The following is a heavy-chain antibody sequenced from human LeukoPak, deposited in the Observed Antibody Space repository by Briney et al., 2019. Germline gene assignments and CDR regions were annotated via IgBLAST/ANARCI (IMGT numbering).Heavy chain of an antibody. CDR3: AREGDYSSGWDRADY. CDR1: GYTFTSYG. V-gene: IGHV1-18*01. Sequence: GASVKVSCKASGYTFTSYGITWVRQASGQGLEWMGWISAYNGNTNHAQKFQDRVTMTTDTSTSTAYMELRSLRSDGTAVYYCAREGDYSSGWDRADYWGQGTLVTVSS. CDR2: ISAYNGNT. D-gene: IGHD6-19*01. J-gene: IGHJ4*02.